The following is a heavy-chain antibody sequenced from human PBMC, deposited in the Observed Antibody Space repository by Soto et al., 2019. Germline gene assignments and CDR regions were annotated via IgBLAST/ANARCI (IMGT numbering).Heavy chain of an antibody. D-gene: IGHD2-2*01. CDR3: ARDRYCSSTSCYASWFDP. V-gene: IGHV1-46*01. Sequence: GASVKVSCKASGYTFTSHYMHWVRQAPGQGLEWMGMINPSLGSTNYAQKFQGRVTMTADKSTSTAYMELSSLRSEDTAVYYCARDRYCSSTSCYASWFDPWGQGTLVTVSS. J-gene: IGHJ5*02. CDR1: GYTFTSHY. CDR2: INPSLGST.